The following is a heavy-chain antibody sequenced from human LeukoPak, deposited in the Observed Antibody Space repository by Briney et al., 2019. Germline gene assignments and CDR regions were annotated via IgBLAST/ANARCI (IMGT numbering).Heavy chain of an antibody. CDR3: ARRGRTEWFLDY. D-gene: IGHD3-3*01. CDR2: ISSRSRTI. Sequence: PGGSLRLSCAASRFTFSNYSMNWVRQAPGKGLEWVSYISSRSRTIYYADSVKGRFTISRDNAKNSLYLQMNSLRAEDTAVYYCARRGRTEWFLDYWGQGTLVTVSS. CDR1: RFTFSNYS. J-gene: IGHJ4*02. V-gene: IGHV3-48*01.